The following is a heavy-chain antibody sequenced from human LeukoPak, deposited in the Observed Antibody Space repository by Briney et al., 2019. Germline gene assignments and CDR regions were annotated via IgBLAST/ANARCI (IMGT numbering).Heavy chain of an antibody. CDR1: GDSISSYY. J-gene: IGHJ6*03. V-gene: IGHV4-59*13. CDR3: GRVPGGYYYYLDV. D-gene: IGHD3-16*01. CDR2: IYYSGST. Sequence: SETLSLTCTVCGDSISSYYWSWLRHPPGKGLEGLGYIYYSGSTNYNPSLKSRVTISVDTSKNHFSLKLSSVSAADTAVYYCGRVPGGYYYYLDVWGKGTTVTVSS.